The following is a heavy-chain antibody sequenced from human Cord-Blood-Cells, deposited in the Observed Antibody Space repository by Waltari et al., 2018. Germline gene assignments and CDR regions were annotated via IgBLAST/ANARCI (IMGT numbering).Heavy chain of an antibody. Sequence: QVQLVESGGSVVQPGRSLRLSCAASGFTFSSYAMHWVRQAPGKGLEWVAVISYDGSNKYYADSVKGRFTISRDNSKNTLYLQMNSLRAEDTAVYYCARDDGYCTNGVCYTDYWGQGTLVTVSS. J-gene: IGHJ4*02. CDR2: ISYDGSNK. CDR3: ARDDGYCTNGVCYTDY. D-gene: IGHD2-8*01. CDR1: GFTFSSYA. V-gene: IGHV3-30*04.